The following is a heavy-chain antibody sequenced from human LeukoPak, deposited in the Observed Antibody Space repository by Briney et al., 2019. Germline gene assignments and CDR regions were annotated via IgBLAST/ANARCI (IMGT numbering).Heavy chain of an antibody. J-gene: IGHJ4*02. CDR2: ISYDGSNK. V-gene: IGHV3-30*18. CDR1: GFTFTSYS. D-gene: IGHD3-9*01. Sequence: GGSLRLSCAAPGFTFTSYSMNWVRQAPGKGLEWVAVISYDGSNKYYADSVKGRFTISRDNSKNTLYLQMNSLRAEDTAVYYCAKDLDWYTRGSFDYWGQGTLVTVSS. CDR3: AKDLDWYTRGSFDY.